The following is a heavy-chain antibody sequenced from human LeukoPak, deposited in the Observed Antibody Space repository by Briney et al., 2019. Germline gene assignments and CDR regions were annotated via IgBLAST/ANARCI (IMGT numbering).Heavy chain of an antibody. J-gene: IGHJ3*02. Sequence: PGGSLRLSCAASGFTFSSYWMHWVRQAPGKGLVWDSCINSDGSSTTYADSVKGRFTISRDNAKNTLYLQMNSLRAEDTAVYYCARAPYYYDTSGFLIWGQGTMVTVSS. CDR2: INSDGSST. D-gene: IGHD3-22*01. CDR1: GFTFSSYW. V-gene: IGHV3-74*01. CDR3: ARAPYYYDTSGFLI.